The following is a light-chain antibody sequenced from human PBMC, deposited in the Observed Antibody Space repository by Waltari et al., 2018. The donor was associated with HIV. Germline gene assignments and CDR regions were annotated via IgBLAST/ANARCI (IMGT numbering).Light chain of an antibody. Sequence: QSALTQPPSVSGSPGQSVTISCTGTNSDVGSYNLVSWYQTPGTAPKLMIYEVTNRPSGVPDRFSGSKSGNTASLTISGLQAEDEADYYCSSYTSSATYVFGTGTKVTVI. J-gene: IGLJ1*01. CDR1: NSDVGSYNL. CDR3: SSYTSSATYV. V-gene: IGLV2-18*02. CDR2: EVT.